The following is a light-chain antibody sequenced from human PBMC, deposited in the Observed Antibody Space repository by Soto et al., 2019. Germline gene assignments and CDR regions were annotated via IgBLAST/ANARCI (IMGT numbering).Light chain of an antibody. CDR1: QNIRTY. V-gene: IGKV1-39*01. CDR2: AAS. CDR3: QQSHSLPLT. J-gene: IGKJ4*01. Sequence: DIQVTQSPSSLSASVGDRVTITCRASQNIRTYLNWCQQKPGKAPELLIYAASSLQRGVPSRFSGSGSGTDFTLTISSLQPEDFATYDCQQSHSLPLTFGGGTRVEIK.